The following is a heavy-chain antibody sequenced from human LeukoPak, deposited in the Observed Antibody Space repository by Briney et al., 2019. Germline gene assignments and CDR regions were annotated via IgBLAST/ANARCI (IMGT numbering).Heavy chain of an antibody. V-gene: IGHV3-53*01. J-gene: IGHJ4*02. D-gene: IGHD6-13*01. CDR2: IYTGGTP. CDR3: ARGAATGPTLGLDY. Sequence: PGGSLRLSCAASGFTFSSYAMTWVRQAPGKGLEWVSVIYTGGTPYYADSVKGRFTISRDISKNTVYLQMNSLRVEDTAVYFCARGAATGPTLGLDYWGQGTLVTVSS. CDR1: GFTFSSYA.